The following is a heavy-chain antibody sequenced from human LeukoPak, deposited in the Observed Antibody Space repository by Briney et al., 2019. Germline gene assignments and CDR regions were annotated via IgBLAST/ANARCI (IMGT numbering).Heavy chain of an antibody. CDR3: ARTDGYCSGGSCYSSVYYYYYYMDV. Sequence: GASVKVSCKASGYTFTSYGISWVRQAPGQGLEWMGWISAYNGNTNYAQKLQSRVTMTTDTSTSTAYMELRSLRSDDTAVYYCARTDGYCSGGSCYSSVYYYYYYMDVWGKGTTVTVSS. CDR1: GYTFTSYG. J-gene: IGHJ6*03. D-gene: IGHD2-15*01. CDR2: ISAYNGNT. V-gene: IGHV1-18*01.